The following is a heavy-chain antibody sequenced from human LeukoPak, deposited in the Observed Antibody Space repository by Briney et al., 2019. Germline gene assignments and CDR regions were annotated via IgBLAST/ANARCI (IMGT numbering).Heavy chain of an antibody. CDR2: IHDNGDS. CDR3: ARAPSGCGGTCPSDH. D-gene: IGHD2-15*01. Sequence: SETLSLTCTVSGGSISGYFGSWIRQPAGKGLEWIGRIHDNGDSNHDPSLKSRVTMALDTSGNQVPLKLTSVTAADTAVYYCARAPSGCGGTCPSDHWGPGTLVTVSS. J-gene: IGHJ4*02. V-gene: IGHV4-4*07. CDR1: GGSISGYF.